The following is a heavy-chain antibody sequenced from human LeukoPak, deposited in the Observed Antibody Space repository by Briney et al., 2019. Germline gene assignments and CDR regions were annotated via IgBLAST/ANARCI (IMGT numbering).Heavy chain of an antibody. V-gene: IGHV4-59*01. J-gene: IGHJ4*02. CDR2: IYYSGST. Sequence: KPSETLSLTCTVSGGSTSSYYWSWIRQPPGKGLEWIGYIYYSGSTNYNSSLKSRVTISVDTSKNQFSLKLSSVTAADTAVYYCARASGFWSGYYYYFDYWGQGTLVTVSS. CDR1: GGSTSSYY. CDR3: ARASGFWSGYYYYFDY. D-gene: IGHD3-3*01.